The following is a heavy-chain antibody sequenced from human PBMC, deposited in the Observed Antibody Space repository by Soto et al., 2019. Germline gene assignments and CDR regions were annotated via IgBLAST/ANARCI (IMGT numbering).Heavy chain of an antibody. CDR3: ARGPYYYGSGSFYWGDY. CDR2: ISAYNGNT. CDR1: GYTFTSYG. D-gene: IGHD3-10*01. J-gene: IGHJ4*02. V-gene: IGHV1-18*01. Sequence: QVQLVQSGSEVKKPGASLKVSCKASGYTFTSYGITWARQAPGQGLEWMGWISAYNGNTNYAQNVQGRVTMTTDTSTRTVYMGLRTLISDDTAVYYCARGPYYYGSGSFYWGDYWGQGTLVTVSS.